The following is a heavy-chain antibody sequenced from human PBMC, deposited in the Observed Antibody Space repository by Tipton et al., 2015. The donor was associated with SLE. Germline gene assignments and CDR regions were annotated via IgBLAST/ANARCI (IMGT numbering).Heavy chain of an antibody. CDR2: IWYDGSNK. CDR1: GFTFSSYG. CDR3: ASALSPRDAFDI. Sequence: AVSGFTFSSYGMHWVRQAPGKGLEWVAVIWYDGSNKYYADSVKGRFTISRDNSKNTLYLQMNSLRAEDTAVYYCASALSPRDAFDIWGQGTMVTVSS. V-gene: IGHV3-33*08. J-gene: IGHJ3*02. D-gene: IGHD3-3*02.